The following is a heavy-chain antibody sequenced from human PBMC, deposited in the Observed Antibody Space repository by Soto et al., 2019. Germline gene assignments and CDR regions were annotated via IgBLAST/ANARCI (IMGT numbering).Heavy chain of an antibody. J-gene: IGHJ4*02. CDR1: GFSLSTSGGV. D-gene: IGHD5-18*01. CDR3: AHRLISSYGQMVFDY. Sequence: QITLKESGPTLVKPTQTLTLTCTFSGFSLSTSGGVVGWIRQPQGKPLGWLALIYWNDDKRYSPSLKSRLTITKDTSKNQVVLTMTNMDPVDTATYYCAHRLISSYGQMVFDYWGQGTLVTVSS. CDR2: IYWNDDK. V-gene: IGHV2-5*01.